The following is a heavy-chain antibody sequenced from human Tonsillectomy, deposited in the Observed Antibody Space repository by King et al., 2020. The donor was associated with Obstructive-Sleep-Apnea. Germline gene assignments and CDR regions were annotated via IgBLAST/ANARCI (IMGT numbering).Heavy chain of an antibody. Sequence: VQLVESGGGLVQPGRSLRLSCTASGFTFGDYSMSWFRQAPGKGLEWVGFIRSKAYGGTIEYAASVKCRFTISRDDSKSIAYLQMNSLKTEATAVYYCTRGGNYLGPFGYWGQGTLVTVSS. CDR2: IRSKAYGGTI. D-gene: IGHD2/OR15-2a*01. CDR1: GFTFGDYS. J-gene: IGHJ4*02. V-gene: IGHV3-49*03. CDR3: TRGGNYLGPFGY.